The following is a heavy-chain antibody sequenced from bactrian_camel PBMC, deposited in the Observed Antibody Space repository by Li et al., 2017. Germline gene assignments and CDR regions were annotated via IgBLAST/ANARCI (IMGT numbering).Heavy chain of an antibody. CDR3: APSPQTGPSSRGWCSAASFGY. CDR1: GYTYSDYC. CDR2: IHTRTGNT. Sequence: VQLVESGGGSVQAGGSLRLSCVASGYTYSDYCMGWFRQAPGKEREGVATIHTRTGNTVYGDSVRGRFTITKDNDKNTVYLEIYSPKPEDTAMYYCAPSPQTGPSSRGWCSAASFGYWGPGTQVTVS. J-gene: IGHJ6*01. D-gene: IGHD5*01. V-gene: IGHV3S40*01.